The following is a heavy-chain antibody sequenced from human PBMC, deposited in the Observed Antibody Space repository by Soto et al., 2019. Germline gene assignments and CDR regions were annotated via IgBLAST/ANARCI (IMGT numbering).Heavy chain of an antibody. V-gene: IGHV3-21*01. CDR3: ARDYGKLNP. J-gene: IGHJ5*02. CDR2: ISSCSNYI. CDR1: GFTFSTYT. D-gene: IGHD2-15*01. Sequence: EVQLVESGGGLVKPEGSLRLSCSASGFTFSTYTMNWVRQTPGKGLEWVSSISSCSNYIYYADSLKGRFTISRDNAKDSLYLQMNSRRAEDTAVYYCARDYGKLNPWGQGTLVTVSS.